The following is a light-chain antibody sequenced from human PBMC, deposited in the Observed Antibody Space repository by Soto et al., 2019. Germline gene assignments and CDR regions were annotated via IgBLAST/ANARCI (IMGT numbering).Light chain of an antibody. CDR1: QSISSY. J-gene: IGKJ2*01. CDR3: QQSYSTPYT. V-gene: IGKV1-39*01. CDR2: AAS. Sequence: DIQMTQSPSSLSASVGDRVTITCRASQSISSYLNWYQQKPGKAPKLLIYAASSLQSGEPSRFSGSGSGTDFTLTISSLQPEDFATYYCQQSYSTPYTFGQGTKLEIK.